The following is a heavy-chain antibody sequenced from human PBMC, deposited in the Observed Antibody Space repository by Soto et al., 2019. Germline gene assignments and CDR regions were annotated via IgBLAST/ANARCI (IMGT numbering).Heavy chain of an antibody. CDR2: IYYSGST. V-gene: IGHV4-39*01. D-gene: IGHD6-13*01. CDR3: ARQVRSSSWTTTVEYYFDY. Sequence: SETLSLTCTVSGGSISSSSYYWGWIRQPPGKGLEWIGSIYYSGSTYYNPSLKSRVTISVDTSKNQFSLKLSSVTAADTAVYYCARQVRSSSWTTTVEYYFDYWGKGTLVTVSS. J-gene: IGHJ4*02. CDR1: GGSISSSSYY.